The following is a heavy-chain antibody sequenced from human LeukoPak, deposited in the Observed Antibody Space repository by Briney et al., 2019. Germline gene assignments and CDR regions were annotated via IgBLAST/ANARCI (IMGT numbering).Heavy chain of an antibody. Sequence: ASVKVSCKASGGTFRSYVITWVRQAPGQGLEWMGGIIPIFGRADYAQKFQGRVVITADEPTSTAYMELSSLRSEDTAVYYCALYYYDSSGYYSNDAFDIWGQGTMVTVSS. CDR1: GGTFRSYV. D-gene: IGHD3-22*01. CDR2: IIPIFGRA. CDR3: ALYYYDSSGYYSNDAFDI. V-gene: IGHV1-69*13. J-gene: IGHJ3*02.